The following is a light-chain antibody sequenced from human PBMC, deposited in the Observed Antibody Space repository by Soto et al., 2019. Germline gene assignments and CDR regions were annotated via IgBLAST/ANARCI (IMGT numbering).Light chain of an antibody. V-gene: IGKV1-27*01. J-gene: IGKJ4*01. CDR2: AAS. Sequence: DIQMTQSPSSLSASVGDRVTITCRASQDISTYFAWYQQKPGKVPKLLIYAASTLQSGVPSRFSGSGSGTDFTLTISSLQPEDIATYYCQKYNSAPPLTFGGGTKVEI. CDR1: QDISTY. CDR3: QKYNSAPPLT.